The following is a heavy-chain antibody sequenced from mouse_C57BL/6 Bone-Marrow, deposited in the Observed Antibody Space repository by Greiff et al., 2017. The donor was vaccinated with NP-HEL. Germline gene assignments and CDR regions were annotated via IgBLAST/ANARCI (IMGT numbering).Heavy chain of an antibody. V-gene: IGHV1-81*01. CDR1: GYTFTSYG. CDR3: ARRIYYGNHLGFAY. J-gene: IGHJ3*01. Sequence: VQLVESGAELARPGASVKLSCKASGYTFTSYGISWVKQRTGQGLEWIGEIYPRSGNTYYNEKFKGKATLTADKSSSTAYMELRSLTSEDSAVYFCARRIYYGNHLGFAYWGQGTLVTVSA. D-gene: IGHD2-1*01. CDR2: IYPRSGNT.